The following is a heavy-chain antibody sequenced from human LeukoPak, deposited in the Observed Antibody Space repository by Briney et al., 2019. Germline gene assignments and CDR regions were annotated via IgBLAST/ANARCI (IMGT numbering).Heavy chain of an antibody. V-gene: IGHV4-59*01. Sequence: SETLSLTCTVSGVSISSDCWIWIRQTPGKGPEWIGYHCGNTDYNPSLKSRVSISVDTSKNQFSLKLNSISTADTAVYYCARGQGWLPDHWGQGSLVTVSS. J-gene: IGHJ4*02. D-gene: IGHD6-19*01. CDR2: YHCGNT. CDR1: GVSISSDC. CDR3: ARGQGWLPDH.